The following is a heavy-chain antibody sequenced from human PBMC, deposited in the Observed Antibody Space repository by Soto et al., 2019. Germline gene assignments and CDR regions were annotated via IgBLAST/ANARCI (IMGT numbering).Heavy chain of an antibody. CDR1: GYTFTTYG. Sequence: QVQLVQSGAEVKKPGASVKVSCKASGYTFTTYGIHWVRQAHGQGLEWMGWISGYNGNTNYAQKVQGRVTMTTDTSTTTAYMDLRSLRSDDTAVYYCGRERDGTSWSSAEYLQHWGQGTLVTVSS. J-gene: IGHJ1*01. CDR3: GRERDGTSWSSAEYLQH. CDR2: ISGYNGNT. D-gene: IGHD6-13*01. V-gene: IGHV1-18*01.